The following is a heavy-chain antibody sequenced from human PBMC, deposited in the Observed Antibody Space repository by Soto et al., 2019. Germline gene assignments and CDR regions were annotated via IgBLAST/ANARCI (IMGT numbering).Heavy chain of an antibody. V-gene: IGHV2-5*02. CDR1: GFSLTTLGVG. CDR3: AHSQLTTAANAFDV. J-gene: IGHJ3*01. CDR2: IYLDDDR. D-gene: IGHD1-1*01. Sequence: QITLKESGPTLVKPTQALTLTCSFSGFSLTTLGVGVAWVRQPPGKALEWLALIYLDDDRQYSPSLKTRLTITKDTSKNPVVLTMTNMDPVDTGTYYCAHSQLTTAANAFDVWGQGTIVTVSS.